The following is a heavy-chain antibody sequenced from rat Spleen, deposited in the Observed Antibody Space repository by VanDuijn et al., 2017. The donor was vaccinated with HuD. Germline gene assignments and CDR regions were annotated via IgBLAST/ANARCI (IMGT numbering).Heavy chain of an antibody. CDR3: ASSLLGARFDY. V-gene: IGHV2-41*01. D-gene: IGHD5-1*01. CDR2: IWNTGTT. Sequence: QVQLKESGPDLVQPSQTLSLTCTVSGFSLTSYNVHWVRQPPGKGLEWVGVIWNTGTTRYNSALKSRLSISKDTSKSQVFLKMNSLQTEDTATDYCASSLLGARFDYWGQGVMVTVSS. J-gene: IGHJ2*01. CDR1: GFSLTSYN.